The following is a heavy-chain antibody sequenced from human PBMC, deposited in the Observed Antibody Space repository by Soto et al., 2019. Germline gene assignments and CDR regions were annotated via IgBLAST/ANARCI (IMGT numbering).Heavy chain of an antibody. V-gene: IGHV1-69*13. CDR2: IIPIFGTA. Sequence: SVKVSCKASGGTFSSYAISWVRQAPGQGREWMGGIIPIFGTANYAQKFQGRVTITAEESTSTAYMERSSLRSEDTAAYYCARDRRGGSYGLYFNSGGKETLFTVS. J-gene: IGHJ4*02. D-gene: IGHD1-26*01. CDR3: ARDRRGGSYGLYFNS. CDR1: GGTFSSYA.